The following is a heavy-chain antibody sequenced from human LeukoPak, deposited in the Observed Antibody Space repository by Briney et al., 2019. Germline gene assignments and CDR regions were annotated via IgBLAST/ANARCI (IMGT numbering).Heavy chain of an antibody. D-gene: IGHD5-18*01. V-gene: IGHV3-7*03. CDR3: ARDRDSYGSYYFDY. CDR2: IKQDGSEK. J-gene: IGHJ4*02. CDR1: GFTFSSYW. Sequence: GGSLRLSCAASGFTFSSYWMSWGRQGPGKGVGGGANIKQDGSEKYYVGSVKGPFTISRDNAKNSLYLKMKSLRAEDTAVYYCARDRDSYGSYYFDYWGQGTLVTVSS.